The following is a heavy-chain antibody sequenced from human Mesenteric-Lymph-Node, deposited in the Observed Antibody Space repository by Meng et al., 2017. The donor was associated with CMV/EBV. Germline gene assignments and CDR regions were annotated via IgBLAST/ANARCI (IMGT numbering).Heavy chain of an antibody. D-gene: IGHD7-27*01. CDR2: INSDGSNA. CDR1: GFTFSSYW. J-gene: IGHJ4*02. V-gene: IGHV3-74*01. Sequence: LSCAASGFTFSSYWMHGVRQAPGKGLVWVSRINSDGSNATYVDYVKGRFTISRDNTKNTLHLQMNSLGADDTAMYYCARDYWGLGDYWGQGTLVTVSS. CDR3: ARDYWGLGDY.